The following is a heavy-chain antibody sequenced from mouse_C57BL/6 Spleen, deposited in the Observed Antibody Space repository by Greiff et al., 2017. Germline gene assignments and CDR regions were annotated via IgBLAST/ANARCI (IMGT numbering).Heavy chain of an antibody. CDR2: IHPNSGST. Sequence: VQLQQPGAELVKPGASVTLSCKASGYTFTSYWMHWVKQRPGQGLEWIGMIHPNSGSTNYNEKFKSKATLTVDKSSSTAYMQLSSLTSEDSAVYYCARDDGYYPYFDYWGQGTTLTVSS. CDR1: GYTFTSYW. V-gene: IGHV1-64*01. D-gene: IGHD2-3*01. J-gene: IGHJ2*01. CDR3: ARDDGYYPYFDY.